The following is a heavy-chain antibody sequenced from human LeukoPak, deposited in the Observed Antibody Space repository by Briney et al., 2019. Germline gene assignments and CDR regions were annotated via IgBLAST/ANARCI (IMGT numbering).Heavy chain of an antibody. CDR3: AREKGSSGLTY. D-gene: IGHD6-19*01. V-gene: IGHV3-11*01. J-gene: IGHJ4*02. CDR2: ISSSGSTI. Sequence: GGPLRRSCAAPGFTFSDYYMGWIRQAPGKGLEWVSYISSSGSTIYYADSVKGRFTISRDNAKNSLYLQMNSLRAEDTAVYYCAREKGSSGLTYWGQGTLATVSS. CDR1: GFTFSDYY.